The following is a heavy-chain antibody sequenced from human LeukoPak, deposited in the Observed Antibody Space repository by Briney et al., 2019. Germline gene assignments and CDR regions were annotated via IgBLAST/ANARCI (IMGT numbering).Heavy chain of an antibody. J-gene: IGHJ4*02. CDR1: GGSFSGYY. CDR3: ARGVNSSSSLSSRYFDY. V-gene: IGHV4-34*01. D-gene: IGHD6-6*01. Sequence: PSETLSLTCAVYGGSFSGYYWSWIRQPPGKGLEWIGEINHSGSTNYNPSLKSRVTISVDTSKNQFSLKLSSVTAADTAVYYCARGVNSSSSLSSRYFDYWGQGTLVTVSS. CDR2: INHSGST.